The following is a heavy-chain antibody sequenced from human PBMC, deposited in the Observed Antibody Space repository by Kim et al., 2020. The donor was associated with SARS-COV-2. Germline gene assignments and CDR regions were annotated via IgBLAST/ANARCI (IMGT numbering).Heavy chain of an antibody. CDR2: INNSGSS. D-gene: IGHD2-21*02. V-gene: IGHV4-34*01. J-gene: IGHJ6*02. CDR3: ARGGGDSYYYGVDV. Sequence: SETLSLTCAVYGGSFSSACWSWVRQPPGKGLEWVGEINNSGSSSTNQYPTSRVSISVDTSKNQYNMKLRPMTAADTAVTDCARGGGDSYYYGVDVWGQ. CDR1: GGSFSSAC.